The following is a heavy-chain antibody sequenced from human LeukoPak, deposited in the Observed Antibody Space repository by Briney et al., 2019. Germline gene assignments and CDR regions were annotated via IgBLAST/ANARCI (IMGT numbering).Heavy chain of an antibody. D-gene: IGHD6-13*01. CDR2: INRDGGLT. CDR1: GFTFSENW. V-gene: IGHV3-74*01. CDR3: AREEHRLAEAGTSAFDL. J-gene: IGHJ3*01. Sequence: LSGGSLRLSCVASGFTFSENWMHWVRQAPGKGLAWVSHINRDGGLTNYADSVKGRFTISRDNARNTVYLQMSSLRVEDTAIYFCAREEHRLAEAGTSAFDLGGQGTLVTVSP.